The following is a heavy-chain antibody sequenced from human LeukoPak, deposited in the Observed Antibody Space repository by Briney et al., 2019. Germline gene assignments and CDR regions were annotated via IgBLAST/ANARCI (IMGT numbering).Heavy chain of an antibody. CDR1: GGPILSTNW. CDR3: TRESGAFSPFGF. CDR2: VHLNGAT. D-gene: IGHD1-26*01. V-gene: IGHV4-4*02. J-gene: IGHJ4*02. Sequence: PSETLALTCAGSGGPILSTNWWSWVRQPPGKGLEWIGEVHLNGATNYNPSVEGRVTMSIDKSKNHLSLEVISVTAADTAMYYCTRESGAFSPFGFWGQGTLVTVSS.